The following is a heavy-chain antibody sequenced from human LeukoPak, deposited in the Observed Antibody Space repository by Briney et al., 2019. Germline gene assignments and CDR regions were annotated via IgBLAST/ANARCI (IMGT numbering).Heavy chain of an antibody. Sequence: PGGSLRLSCAAPGFTFSSYAMSWVRQAPGKGLEWVSAISGSGGSTYYADSVKGRFTISRDNSKNTLYLQMNSLRAEDTVVYYCAKDFGCSSTSCYSDYWGQGTLVTVSS. CDR1: GFTFSSYA. J-gene: IGHJ4*02. V-gene: IGHV3-23*01. D-gene: IGHD2-2*01. CDR3: AKDFGCSSTSCYSDY. CDR2: ISGSGGST.